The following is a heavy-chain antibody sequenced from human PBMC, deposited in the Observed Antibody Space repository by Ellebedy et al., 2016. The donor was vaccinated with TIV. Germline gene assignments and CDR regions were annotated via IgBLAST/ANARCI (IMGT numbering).Heavy chain of an antibody. D-gene: IGHD6-6*01. CDR2: ISNDGNIK. V-gene: IGHV3-30*03. Sequence: PGGSLRLSCAASGFTFSTYGLHWVRQAPGKGLEWVAVISNDGNIKYYADSVKGRFIISRDNSKNTLYLHVNSLRAEDTAVYYCAITSARPEHFDYWGQGTLVTVSS. CDR3: AITSARPEHFDY. CDR1: GFTFSTYG. J-gene: IGHJ4*02.